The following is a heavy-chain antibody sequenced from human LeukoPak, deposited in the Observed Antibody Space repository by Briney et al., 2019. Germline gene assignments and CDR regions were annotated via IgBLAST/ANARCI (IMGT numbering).Heavy chain of an antibody. Sequence: GASVKVPCKASGYTFTSYGISWVRQAPGQGLEWMGWISAYNGNTKYAQNLQGRGTMTTDTPTSTAYMELRSLRSDDTAVYYCARSLSVGAPYYFDSWGQGTLVTVSS. V-gene: IGHV1-18*01. CDR2: ISAYNGNT. CDR3: ARSLSVGAPYYFDS. CDR1: GYTFTSYG. J-gene: IGHJ4*02. D-gene: IGHD3-16*02.